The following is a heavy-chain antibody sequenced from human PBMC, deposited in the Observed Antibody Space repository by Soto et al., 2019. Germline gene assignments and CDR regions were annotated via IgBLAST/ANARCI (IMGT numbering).Heavy chain of an antibody. J-gene: IGHJ4*02. CDR3: ARDPVVESAMELDL. CDR2: MSSSGTTI. V-gene: IGHV3-48*01. CDR1: GFTLSIYD. Sequence: EVQLVESGGGLVQPGGSLRLSCEASGFTLSIYDMNWVRQAPGKGLEGVSHMSSSGTTIYYADSVKGRFTISRDNSKNSLFLQMNSLGAEDTAMYYCARDPVVESAMELDLWGQGAPVTVSS. D-gene: IGHD5-18*01.